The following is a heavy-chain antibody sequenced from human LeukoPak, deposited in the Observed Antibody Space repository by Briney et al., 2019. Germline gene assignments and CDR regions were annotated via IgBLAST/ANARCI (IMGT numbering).Heavy chain of an antibody. CDR3: ARDDLAGTTFGIHYYYYYGMDV. J-gene: IGHJ6*02. Sequence: PGGSLRLSCAASGFTFSSYSMNWVRQAPGKGLEWVSSISSSSSCIYYADSVKGRFTISRDNAKNSLYLQMNSLRAEDTAVYYCARDDLAGTTFGIHYYYYYGMDVWGQGTTVTVSS. D-gene: IGHD6-19*01. V-gene: IGHV3-21*01. CDR2: ISSSSSCI. CDR1: GFTFSSYS.